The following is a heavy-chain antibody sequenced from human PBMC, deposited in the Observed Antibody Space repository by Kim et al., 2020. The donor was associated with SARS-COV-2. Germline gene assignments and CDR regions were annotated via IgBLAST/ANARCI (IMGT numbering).Heavy chain of an antibody. Sequence: SETYYVDSVKGRFTISRDNAKNSLFLQMNSLRAEDTAVYYCARDPDSFDFWGQGTLVTVSS. V-gene: IGHV3-7*03. CDR3: ARDPDSFDF. CDR2: SET. D-gene: IGHD3-22*01. J-gene: IGHJ4*02.